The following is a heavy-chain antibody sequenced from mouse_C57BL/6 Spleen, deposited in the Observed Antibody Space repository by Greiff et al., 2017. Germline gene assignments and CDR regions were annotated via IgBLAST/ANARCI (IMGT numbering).Heavy chain of an antibody. J-gene: IGHJ3*01. CDR1: GYSFTDYN. CDR2: INPNYGTT. CDR3: ARHDSSGTPY. Sequence: EVKLMESGPELVKPGASVKISCKASGYSFTDYNMNWVKQSNGKSLEWIGVINPNYGTTSYNQKFKGKATLTVDKSSSTAYMHLNSLTSEDSAVYYCARHDSSGTPYWGQGTLITVSA. V-gene: IGHV1-39*01. D-gene: IGHD3-2*02.